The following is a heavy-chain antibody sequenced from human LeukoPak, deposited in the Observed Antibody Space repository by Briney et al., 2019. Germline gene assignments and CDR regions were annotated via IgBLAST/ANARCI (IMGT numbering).Heavy chain of an antibody. Sequence: GGSLRLSCAASGFTVNSNYMSWVRQAPGKGLEWVSVIYTDSTYYADSVKGRFTISRDNSKNTQYLQMNSLRAEDTAVYYCARAARFGELLSPFDYWGQGTLVTVSS. D-gene: IGHD3-10*01. CDR1: GFTVNSNY. J-gene: IGHJ4*02. CDR2: IYTDST. V-gene: IGHV3-53*01. CDR3: ARAARFGELLSPFDY.